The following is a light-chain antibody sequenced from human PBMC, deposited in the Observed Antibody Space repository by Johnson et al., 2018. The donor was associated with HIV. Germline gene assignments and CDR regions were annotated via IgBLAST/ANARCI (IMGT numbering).Light chain of an antibody. CDR2: ENN. Sequence: QLVLTQPPSVSAAPGQKVTISCSGSSSNIGNNYVSWYQQLPGTAHKLLIYENNKRPSGIPDRFSGSKSGTSATLGITGLQTGDEADYYCGTWDSSLSAAYVFGTGTKVTVL. CDR3: GTWDSSLSAAYV. V-gene: IGLV1-51*02. J-gene: IGLJ1*01. CDR1: SSNIGNNY.